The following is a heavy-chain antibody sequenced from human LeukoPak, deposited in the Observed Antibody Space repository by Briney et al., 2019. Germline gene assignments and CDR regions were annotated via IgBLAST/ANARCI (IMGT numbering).Heavy chain of an antibody. CDR2: IYSGGTP. CDR1: GFTVSNNY. J-gene: IGHJ4*02. CDR3: ARVGWFGGFYFDY. D-gene: IGHD3-10*01. Sequence: PGGSLRLSCAVSGFTVSNNYMSWVRQAPGKGLEWVSVIYSGGTPYYADPVKGRFTISRDNAKNSLYLQMNSLRAEDTAVYYCARVGWFGGFYFDYWGQGILVTVSS. V-gene: IGHV3-66*01.